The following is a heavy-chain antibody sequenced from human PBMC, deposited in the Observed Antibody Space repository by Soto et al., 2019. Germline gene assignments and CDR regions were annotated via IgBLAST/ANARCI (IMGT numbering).Heavy chain of an antibody. V-gene: IGHV1-2*02. CDR1: GYTFTDYY. CDR2: INPNSGAA. CDR3: ARDHVGAMSSLDF. D-gene: IGHD1-26*01. J-gene: IGHJ3*01. Sequence: GASVKVSCKASGYTFTDYYIHWVRQAPGQGLECMGWINPNSGAADYAQKFQGRVTVTRDTSISTAYMELTRLRSDDTAVYYCARDHVGAMSSLDFWGQGSMVTVSS.